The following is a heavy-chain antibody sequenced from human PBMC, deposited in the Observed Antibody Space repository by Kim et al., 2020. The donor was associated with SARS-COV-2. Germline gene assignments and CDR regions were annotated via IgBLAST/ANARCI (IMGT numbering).Heavy chain of an antibody. V-gene: IGHV4-59*01. CDR2: VDYTGGT. J-gene: IGHJ5*01. Sequence: SETLSLTCTVSGCSISNYYWSWIRQPPGKGLEFIGYVDYTGGTNYNPSPKSRVIISIDPSKNQFSLKVNSITAADTAVFYFATVSPRVMRAGLSPYNWF. CDR1: GCSISNYY. D-gene: IGHD2-21*01. CDR3: ATVSPRVMRAGLSPYNWF.